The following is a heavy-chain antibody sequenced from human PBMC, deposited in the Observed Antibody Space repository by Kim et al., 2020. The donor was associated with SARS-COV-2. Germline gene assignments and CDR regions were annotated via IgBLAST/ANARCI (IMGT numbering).Heavy chain of an antibody. Sequence: GGSLRLSCAASGFTFSSYGMPWVRQAPGKGLEWVAVIWYDGSNKYYADSVKGRFTISRDNSKNTLYLQMNSLRAEDTAVYYCAGAGVVVTADAFDIWAKGKWSPTL. CDR2: IWYDGSNK. J-gene: IGHJ3*02. CDR1: GFTFSSYG. D-gene: IGHD2-21*02. CDR3: AGAGVVVTADAFDI. V-gene: IGHV3-33*01.